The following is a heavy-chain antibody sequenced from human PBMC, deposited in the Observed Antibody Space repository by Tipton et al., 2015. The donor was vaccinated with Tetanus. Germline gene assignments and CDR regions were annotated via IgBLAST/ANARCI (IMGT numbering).Heavy chain of an antibody. CDR1: GFSFSRYW. Sequence: CAASGFSFSRYWMHWVRQAPGKGLEWVAVSWYDGTDKYYADSVKGRFTISRDNSKNTLYLQMNSLRAEDTAVYYCAREADCSGGSCFSGDFDNWGQGTQVTVSS. J-gene: IGHJ4*02. CDR3: AREADCSGGSCFSGDFDN. V-gene: IGHV3-33*08. D-gene: IGHD2-15*01. CDR2: SWYDGTDK.